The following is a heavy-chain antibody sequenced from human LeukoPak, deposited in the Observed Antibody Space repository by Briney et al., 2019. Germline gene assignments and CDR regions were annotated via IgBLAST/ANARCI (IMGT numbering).Heavy chain of an antibody. Sequence: GGSLTLSCSASGFTFSNYAMHWVRQAPGKGLEYVSAISSNGGSTYYTDSVKGRSMISRDNSKNTVHLQMSSLRAKDTAVYYCVKDRRYCSGGNCLSYYYGMDVWGQGTTVTVSS. J-gene: IGHJ6*02. V-gene: IGHV3-64D*09. CDR2: ISSNGGST. D-gene: IGHD2-15*01. CDR3: VKDRRYCSGGNCLSYYYGMDV. CDR1: GFTFSNYA.